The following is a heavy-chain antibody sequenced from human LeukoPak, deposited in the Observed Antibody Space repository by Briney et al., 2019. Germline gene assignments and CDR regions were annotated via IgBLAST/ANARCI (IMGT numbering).Heavy chain of an antibody. J-gene: IGHJ4*02. Sequence: PSETLSLTCTVSGGSVSGVYWNWIRQPPRKGLEWLGYIHTGGSTSFNASLRSRLTFSIDTSKNQVSLRLSYVTATDTAVYYCARRRGGWGEGEFDYWGQGTPVTVST. CDR2: IHTGGST. D-gene: IGHD3-16*01. CDR3: ARRRGGWGEGEFDY. V-gene: IGHV4-4*09. CDR1: GGSVSGVY.